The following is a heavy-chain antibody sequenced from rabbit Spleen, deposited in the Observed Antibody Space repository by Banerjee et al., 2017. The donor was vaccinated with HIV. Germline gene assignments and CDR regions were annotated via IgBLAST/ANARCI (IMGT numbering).Heavy chain of an antibody. CDR1: GFTISSSYY. CDR2: IYADRSGST. CDR3: GRKWYSGWNFNL. V-gene: IGHV1S40*01. D-gene: IGHD1-1*01. J-gene: IGHJ4*01. Sequence: QSLEESGGGLVQPEGSLALTCKASGFTISSSYYMCWVRQAPGKGLECIACIYADRSGSTYYANWAKGRFTISKTSSTTVTLQMTSLTVADTATYLCGRKWYSGWNFNLWGQGTLVTVS.